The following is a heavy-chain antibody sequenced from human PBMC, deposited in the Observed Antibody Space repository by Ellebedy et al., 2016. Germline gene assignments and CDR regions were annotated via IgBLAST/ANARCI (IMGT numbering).Heavy chain of an antibody. CDR3: ARDGSGLDY. CDR1: GGSISSSSYY. CDR2: IYYSGST. J-gene: IGHJ4*02. Sequence: SETLSLTXTVSGGSISSSSYYWGWIRQPPGKGLEWIGSIYYSGSTYYNPSLKSRVTISVDTSKNQFSLKLSSVTAADTAVYYCARDGSGLDYWGQGTLVTVSS. V-gene: IGHV4-39*07. D-gene: IGHD6-19*01.